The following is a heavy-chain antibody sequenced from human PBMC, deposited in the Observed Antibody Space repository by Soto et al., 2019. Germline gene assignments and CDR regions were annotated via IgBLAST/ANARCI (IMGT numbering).Heavy chain of an antibody. CDR2: IGTAGDT. CDR3: ARGQGDILTGYYNDY. D-gene: IGHD3-9*01. Sequence: GGSLRLSCAASGFTFSSYDMHWVRQATGKGLEWVSAIGTAGDTYYPGSVKGRFTISRENAKNSLYLQMNSLRAGDTAVYYCARGQGDILTGYYNDYWGQGTLVTVSS. J-gene: IGHJ4*02. CDR1: GFTFSSYD. V-gene: IGHV3-13*01.